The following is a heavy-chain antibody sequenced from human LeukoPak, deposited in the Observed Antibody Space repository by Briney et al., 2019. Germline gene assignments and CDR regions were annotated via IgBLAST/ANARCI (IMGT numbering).Heavy chain of an antibody. D-gene: IGHD6-13*01. Sequence: GASVKVSCKASGYTFTGYYMHWVRQAPGQGLEWMGRINPNSGGANYAQKFQGRVTMTRDTSISTAYMELSRLRSDDTAVYYCARGGSSWYLYRFDPWGQGTLVTVSS. V-gene: IGHV1-2*06. CDR2: INPNSGGA. J-gene: IGHJ5*02. CDR1: GYTFTGYY. CDR3: ARGGSSWYLYRFDP.